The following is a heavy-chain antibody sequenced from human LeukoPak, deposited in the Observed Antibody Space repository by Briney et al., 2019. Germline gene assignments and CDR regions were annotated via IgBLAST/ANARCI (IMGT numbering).Heavy chain of an antibody. V-gene: IGHV1-2*02. D-gene: IGHD3-22*01. Sequence: GASVKVSCKASGYTFTGYYMHWVRQAPGQGLEWMGWINPSSGGTNYAQKFQGRVTMTRDTSISTAYMELSRLRSDNTAVCYCARGYYDSSGYYYWGRGTLVTVSS. J-gene: IGHJ4*02. CDR3: ARGYYDSSGYYY. CDR1: GYTFTGYY. CDR2: INPSSGGT.